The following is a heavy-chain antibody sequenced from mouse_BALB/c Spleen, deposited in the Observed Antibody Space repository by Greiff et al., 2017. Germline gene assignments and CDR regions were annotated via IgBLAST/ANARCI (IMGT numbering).Heavy chain of an antibody. Sequence: EVKLVESGGGLVKPGGSLKLSCAASGFTFSSYAMSWVRQTPEKRLEWVATISSGGSYTYYPDSVKGRFTISRDNAKNTLYLQMSSLRSEDTAMYYCARGGWRNWGQGTSVTVSS. D-gene: IGHD1-1*02. J-gene: IGHJ4*01. V-gene: IGHV5-9-3*01. CDR2: ISSGGSYT. CDR1: GFTFSSYA. CDR3: ARGGWRN.